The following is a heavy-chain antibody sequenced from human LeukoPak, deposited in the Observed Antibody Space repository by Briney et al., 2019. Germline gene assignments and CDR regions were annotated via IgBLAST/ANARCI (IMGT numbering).Heavy chain of an antibody. J-gene: IGHJ4*02. D-gene: IGHD5-18*01. V-gene: IGHV3-7*01. CDR2: IKEDGSEK. Sequence: GGSLILSCAASGFTFSSYWMSWVRQAPGKGLEWVANIKEDGSEKYVDSVKGRFTIYRDNAKNSQYLQMNSLRAEDTAVYYCARVQRRYGPWADYWGQGTLVTVSS. CDR1: GFTFSSYW. CDR3: ARVQRRYGPWADY.